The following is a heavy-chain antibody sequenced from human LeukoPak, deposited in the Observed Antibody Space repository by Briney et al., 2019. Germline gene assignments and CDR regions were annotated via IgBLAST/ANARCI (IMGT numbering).Heavy chain of an antibody. D-gene: IGHD3-3*01. J-gene: IGHJ5*02. V-gene: IGHV1-69*13. CDR3: ARGRPYYDFWSGYYIRGVGFWFDP. Sequence: GASVKVSCKASGGTFSSYAISWVRQAPGQGLEWMGGIIPIFGTANYAQKFQGRVTITADESTSTAYMELSSLRSEDTAVYYCARGRPYYDFWSGYYIRGVGFWFDPWGQGTLVTVSS. CDR2: IIPIFGTA. CDR1: GGTFSSYA.